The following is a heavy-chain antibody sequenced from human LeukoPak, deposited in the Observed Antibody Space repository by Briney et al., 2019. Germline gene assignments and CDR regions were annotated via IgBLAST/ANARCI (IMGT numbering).Heavy chain of an antibody. CDR1: GYTLTGYF. D-gene: IGHD1-7*01. Sequence: GASVTVSRMASGYTLTGYFLHWLRQARAQGLEWVALINPNSGGTSYAQKFRGRVTMARDTSISTAYKELSRLRTDDTAVYDCARGRSVTVPETTKLFDQWGQGTLVTVSS. V-gene: IGHV1-2*02. J-gene: IGHJ4*02. CDR2: INPNSGGT. CDR3: ARGRSVTVPETTKLFDQ.